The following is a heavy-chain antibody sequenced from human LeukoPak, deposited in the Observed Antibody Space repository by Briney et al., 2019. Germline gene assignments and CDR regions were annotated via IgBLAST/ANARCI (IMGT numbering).Heavy chain of an antibody. CDR3: AKNPRAYSSGYGTDY. Sequence: PGGSLRLSCAASGFTFSSYAMSWVRQAPGKGLEWVSAISGSGGSTYYADSVKGRFTISRDNSKNTLYLQMNSLRAEDTAVYYCAKNPRAYSSGYGTDYWGQGTLVTVSS. CDR2: ISGSGGST. J-gene: IGHJ4*02. D-gene: IGHD5-12*01. CDR1: GFTFSSYA. V-gene: IGHV3-23*01.